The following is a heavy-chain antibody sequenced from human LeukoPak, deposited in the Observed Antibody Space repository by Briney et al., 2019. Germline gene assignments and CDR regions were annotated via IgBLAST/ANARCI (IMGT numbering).Heavy chain of an antibody. CDR3: ARDWAYYDY. CDR2: INEDGSET. V-gene: IGHV3-7*01. D-gene: IGHD3-10*01. Sequence: PGGSLRLSCEASGITFRSTWMSWVRQAPGKGLEWVANINEDGSETHYVGSVKGRFSIFRDNAKNSVYLHMSSVRVEDTALYYCARDWAYYDYWGQGTMVIVSS. J-gene: IGHJ4*02. CDR1: GITFRSTW.